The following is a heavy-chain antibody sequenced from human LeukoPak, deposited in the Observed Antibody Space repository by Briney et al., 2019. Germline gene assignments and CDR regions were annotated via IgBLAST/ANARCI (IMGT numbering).Heavy chain of an antibody. CDR2: IIPMFGAT. D-gene: IGHD3-3*01. CDR3: ARESVYDHYYDFGHAFDI. CDR1: GGTFSYYS. J-gene: IGHJ3*02. Sequence: GASVKVSCKASGGTFSYYSITWVRQAPGQGLEWMGGIIPMFGATNYAQKFQGRVTITTDDSTRTSYMQLSSLTSEDTAVYYCARESVYDHYYDFGHAFDIWGQGTMVTVSS. V-gene: IGHV1-69*05.